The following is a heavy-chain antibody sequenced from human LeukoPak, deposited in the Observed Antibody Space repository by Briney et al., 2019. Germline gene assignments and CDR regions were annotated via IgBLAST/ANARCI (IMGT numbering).Heavy chain of an antibody. CDR2: ISGSGANT. CDR1: GISISNFW. D-gene: IGHD3-16*02. Sequence: PGGSLRLSCVASGISISNFWMHWVRQAPGKGLEWVSTISGSGANTYYADSVRGRFTISRDNSKNTLYLHMNSLRAEDTAVYYCAKERAGYTNPYYFDYWGQGTLVTVSS. J-gene: IGHJ4*02. CDR3: AKERAGYTNPYYFDY. V-gene: IGHV3-23*01.